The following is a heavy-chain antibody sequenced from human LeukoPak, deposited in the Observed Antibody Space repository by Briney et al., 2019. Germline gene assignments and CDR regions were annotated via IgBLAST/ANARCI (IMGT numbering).Heavy chain of an antibody. D-gene: IGHD3-22*01. CDR1: GYTFTGYY. Sequence: ASVKVSCKASGYTFTGYYMHWVRQAPGQGLEWMGWINPNSGGTNYAQKFQGRVTMTRDTSISTAYMELSRLRSDDTAVYYCAREKDFYDSSGYYYKMVDYWGQGTLVTVSS. V-gene: IGHV1-2*02. J-gene: IGHJ4*02. CDR3: AREKDFYDSSGYYYKMVDY. CDR2: INPNSGGT.